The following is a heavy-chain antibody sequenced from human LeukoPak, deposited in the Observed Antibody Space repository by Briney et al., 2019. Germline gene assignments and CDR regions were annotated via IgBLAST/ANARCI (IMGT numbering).Heavy chain of an antibody. J-gene: IGHJ5*02. Sequence: SETLSLTCTVSGGSISSYYWSWIRQPAGKGLEWIGRIYTSGSTNYNPSLKSRVTMSVDTSKNQFSLKLSSVTAADTAVYYCAREPYCSSTSCSNWFDPWGQGTLVTVSS. V-gene: IGHV4-4*07. CDR1: GGSISSYY. CDR2: IYTSGST. CDR3: AREPYCSSTSCSNWFDP. D-gene: IGHD2-2*01.